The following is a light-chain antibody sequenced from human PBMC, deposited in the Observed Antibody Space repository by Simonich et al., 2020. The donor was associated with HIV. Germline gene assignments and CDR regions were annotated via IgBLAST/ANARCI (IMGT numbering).Light chain of an antibody. CDR2: EVS. CDR3: MQSVQLPIT. J-gene: IGKJ5*01. V-gene: IGKV2D-29*02. Sequence: DIVMTQPPLSLSVTPGQPASISCNSSQTILHSYGKTYLYWYLQKPGQSPHLLIHEVSNRFSGVPERFSGSGSGTDFTLKISRVEAEDIGLYYCMQSVQLPITFGQGTRLEIK. CDR1: QTILHSYGKTY.